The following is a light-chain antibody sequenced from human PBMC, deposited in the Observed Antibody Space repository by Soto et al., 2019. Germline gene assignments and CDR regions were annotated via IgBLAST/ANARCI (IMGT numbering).Light chain of an antibody. V-gene: IGLV4-69*01. J-gene: IGLJ7*01. CDR1: SGHSNYA. CDR3: QTWGTGSAIVV. CDR2: VNSGGSH. Sequence: QLVLTQSPSASASLGASVKLTCTLSSGHSNYAIAWHQQQPEKGPRYLMKVNSGGSHIKGDGIPDRFSGSSSGAERYLFSSSHQSEDEADYYCQTWGTGSAIVVFGGGTQLTVL.